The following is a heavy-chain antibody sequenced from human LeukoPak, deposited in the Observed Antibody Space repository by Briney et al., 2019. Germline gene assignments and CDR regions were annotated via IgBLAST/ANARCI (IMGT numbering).Heavy chain of an antibody. CDR1: GFTFDDYA. CDR2: ISWNSGSI. J-gene: IGHJ4*02. Sequence: PGGSLRLSCAASGFTFDDYAMHWVRQARGKGLEWVSGISWNSGSIGYADSVKGRFTISRDNAKNSLYLQMNSLRAEDTALYYCAKGVSITIDPIDYWGQGTLVTVSS. D-gene: IGHD3-3*01. V-gene: IGHV3-9*01. CDR3: AKGVSITIDPIDY.